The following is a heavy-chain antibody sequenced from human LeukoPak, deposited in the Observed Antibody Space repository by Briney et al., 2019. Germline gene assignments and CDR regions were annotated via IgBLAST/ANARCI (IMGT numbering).Heavy chain of an antibody. D-gene: IGHD5-18*01. Sequence: GGSLRLSCAASGFTFSNAYMSWGRQAPGKGLEWVSVISSGGNTYFADSVKGRFTISRDNSENTLYLQMNSLRAEDSAVYYCAKGGYSYGYFDYWGQGILVTVSS. CDR2: ISSGGNT. V-gene: IGHV3-53*01. CDR3: AKGGYSYGYFDY. J-gene: IGHJ4*02. CDR1: GFTFSNAY.